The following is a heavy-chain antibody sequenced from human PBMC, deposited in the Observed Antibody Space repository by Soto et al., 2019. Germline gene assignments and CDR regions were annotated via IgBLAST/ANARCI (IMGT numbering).Heavy chain of an antibody. D-gene: IGHD3-10*01. V-gene: IGHV3-7*04. CDR1: GFTFNSYW. Sequence: EVQLVESGGGLVQPGGSLRLSCAASGFTFNSYWMSWVRQAPGKGLEWVANIKEDGSERYYLDSVQGRFTISRDNAKNSLYLQMESLRAEDTAVYYCARATGADKEDYWGQGTLVTVSS. CDR3: ARATGADKEDY. CDR2: IKEDGSER. J-gene: IGHJ4*02.